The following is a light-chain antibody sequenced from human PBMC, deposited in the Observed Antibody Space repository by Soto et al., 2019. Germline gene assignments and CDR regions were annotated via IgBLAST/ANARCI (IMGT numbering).Light chain of an antibody. J-gene: IGKJ1*01. V-gene: IGKV3-15*01. CDR2: GAS. CDR3: QQYNNWPRT. Sequence: EIVMTQSPATLSVSPGERATLSCRASQSVSSNLAWYQQKPGQAPRLLIYGASTRATGIPARFSGSGSGTEFTLTISSLQSDDVAVDYCQQYNNWPRTFGQGTKVESK. CDR1: QSVSSN.